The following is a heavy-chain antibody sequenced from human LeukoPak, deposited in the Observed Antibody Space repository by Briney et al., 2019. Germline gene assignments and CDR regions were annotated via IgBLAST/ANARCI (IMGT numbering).Heavy chain of an antibody. D-gene: IGHD4-23*01. CDR3: ALYGGTKGVDY. CDR2: ISSSVSTK. V-gene: IGHV3-48*03. J-gene: IGHJ4*02. CDR1: GFTFSDYE. Sequence: GGPLRLSCATSGFTFSDYEMNWVRQATGKGLEWVSYISSSVSTKYYADSVKGRFTISRDNAKNSLYLQMNSLRAEDTAVYYCALYGGTKGVDYWGQGTLVTVSS.